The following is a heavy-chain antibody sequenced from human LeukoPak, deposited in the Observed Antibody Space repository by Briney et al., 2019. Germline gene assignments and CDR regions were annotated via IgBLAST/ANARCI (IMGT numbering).Heavy chain of an antibody. D-gene: IGHD6-19*01. V-gene: IGHV1-2*06. CDR3: ARGMGIAVAGYFDY. J-gene: IGHJ4*02. Sequence: ASVKVSCKASGYTFTGYYMYWVRQAPGQGLEWMGRINPNYGDTNYAQDFQGRVTMTRDTSISTAYMELRSLRSDDTAVYYCARGMGIAVAGYFDYWGQGTLVTVSS. CDR2: INPNYGDT. CDR1: GYTFTGYY.